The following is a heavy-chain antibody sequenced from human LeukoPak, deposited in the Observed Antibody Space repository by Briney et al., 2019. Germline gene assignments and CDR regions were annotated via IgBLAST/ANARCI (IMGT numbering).Heavy chain of an antibody. Sequence: SETLSLTCTVSGGSISSSYWSWIRQPPGKGLEWIGYIYYSGSTNYNPSLKSRVTISVDTSKNQFSLKLSSVTAADTAVYYCARLLTTPSYYFDYWGQGTLVTVSS. D-gene: IGHD4-11*01. CDR1: GGSISSSY. CDR2: IYYSGST. V-gene: IGHV4-59*08. J-gene: IGHJ4*02. CDR3: ARLLTTPSYYFDY.